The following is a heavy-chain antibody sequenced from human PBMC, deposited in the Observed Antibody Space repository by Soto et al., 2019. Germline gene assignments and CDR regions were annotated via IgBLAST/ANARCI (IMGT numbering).Heavy chain of an antibody. CDR1: GFTFDDYT. D-gene: IGHD7-27*01. Sequence: GGSLRLSCAASGFTFDDYTMHWVRQAPGKGLEWVSLISWDGGSTYYADSVKGRFTISRDNSKNSLYLQMNSLRTEDTALYYCAKDLLTGRTLYYYGMDVWGQGTTVTVYS. J-gene: IGHJ6*02. CDR3: AKDLLTGRTLYYYGMDV. V-gene: IGHV3-43*01. CDR2: ISWDGGST.